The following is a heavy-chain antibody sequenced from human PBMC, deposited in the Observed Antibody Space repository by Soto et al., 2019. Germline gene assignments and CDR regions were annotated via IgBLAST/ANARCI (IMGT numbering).Heavy chain of an antibody. J-gene: IGHJ4*02. D-gene: IGHD3-10*01. CDR1: GFTFRSYG. V-gene: IGHV3-30*18. CDR2: ISYDGINK. CDR3: AKDDTFNYYGAGSFSNYLDH. Sequence: PGGSLRLSCAGSGFTFRSYGMNWVRQAPGKGLEWVAVISYDGINKEYADSVKGRFTISRDNSKNTVFLQMNSLRADDTAVYYCAKDDTFNYYGAGSFSNYLDHWGQGILVTVSS.